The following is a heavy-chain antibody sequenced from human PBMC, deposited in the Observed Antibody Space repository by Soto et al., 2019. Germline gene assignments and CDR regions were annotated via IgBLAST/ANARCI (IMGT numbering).Heavy chain of an antibody. CDR1: GYTLTELS. J-gene: IGHJ4*02. Sequence: ASVKVSCKVSGYTLTELSMHWVRQAPGKGLEWMGGFDPEDGETIYAQKFQGRVTMTEDTSTDTAYMELSSLRSEDTAVYYCAMGPLLWFGEPLSPWGFDYWGQGTLVTVSS. CDR2: FDPEDGET. CDR3: AMGPLLWFGEPLSPWGFDY. V-gene: IGHV1-24*01. D-gene: IGHD3-10*01.